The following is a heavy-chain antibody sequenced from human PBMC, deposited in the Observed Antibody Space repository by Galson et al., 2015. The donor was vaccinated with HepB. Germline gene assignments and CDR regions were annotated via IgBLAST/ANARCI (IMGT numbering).Heavy chain of an antibody. CDR2: ISHDGSNI. Sequence: SLRLSCATSGFAFSSYGMHWVRQAPDKGLEWMAVISHDGSNIYYADSVKGRFTISRDNSKSTLHLQMNNLKIEDTAVYYCAKDLRVATHGDVLRDYVDPWGQGTLVTVSS. CDR3: AKDLRVATHGDVLRDYVDP. V-gene: IGHV3-30*18. J-gene: IGHJ5*02. CDR1: GFAFSSYG. D-gene: IGHD4-17*01.